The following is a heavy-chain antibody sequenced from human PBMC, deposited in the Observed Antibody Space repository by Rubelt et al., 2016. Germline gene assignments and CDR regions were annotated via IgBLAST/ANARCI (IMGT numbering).Heavy chain of an antibody. CDR3: ARGGRYYGSGSYQRHNWFDP. J-gene: IGHJ5*02. CDR1: GGSFSGYY. CDR2: INHSGST. Sequence: QVQLQQWGAGLLKPSETLSLTCAVYGGSFSGYYWSWIRQPPGKGLEWIGEINHSGSTNYNPSLKSRVTISVDPSKNQFSLKLSSATAADTAVYYCARGGRYYGSGSYQRHNWFDPWGQGTLVTVSS. D-gene: IGHD3-10*01. V-gene: IGHV4-34*01.